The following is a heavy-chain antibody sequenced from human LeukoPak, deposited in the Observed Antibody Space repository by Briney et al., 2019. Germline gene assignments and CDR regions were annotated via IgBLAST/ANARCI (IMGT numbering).Heavy chain of an antibody. Sequence: GGSLRLSCAASGFTFSSYWMTWVRQAPGKGLEWVANTNHDGSQKHYAESVKGRFTISRDNSKNTLYLQMNSLRADDTAVYYCARGKGHGDSNYFAYWGQGTLVTVSS. CDR1: GFTFSSYW. V-gene: IGHV3-7*01. D-gene: IGHD4-17*01. J-gene: IGHJ4*02. CDR3: ARGKGHGDSNYFAY. CDR2: TNHDGSQK.